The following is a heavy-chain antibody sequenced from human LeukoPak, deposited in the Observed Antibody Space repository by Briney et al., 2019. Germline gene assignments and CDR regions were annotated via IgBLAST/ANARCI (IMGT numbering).Heavy chain of an antibody. J-gene: IGHJ3*02. Sequence: PGGSLRLSCAASGFTFSSYGMHWVRQAPGKGLEWVAVISYDGSNKYYADSVKGRFTISRDNSKNTLYLQMNSLRAEDTAVYYCAKDGNYYDSTPWGAFDIWGQGTMVTVSS. CDR2: ISYDGSNK. V-gene: IGHV3-30*18. CDR1: GFTFSSYG. CDR3: AKDGNYYDSTPWGAFDI. D-gene: IGHD3-22*01.